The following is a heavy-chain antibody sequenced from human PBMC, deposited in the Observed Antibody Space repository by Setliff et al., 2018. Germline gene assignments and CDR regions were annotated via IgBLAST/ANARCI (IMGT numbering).Heavy chain of an antibody. V-gene: IGHV1-18*01. CDR3: LRLVRYCTKIACQATSGDEV. D-gene: IGHD2-8*01. J-gene: IGHJ4*02. CDR1: GYTLSNSI. Sequence: ASVKVSCKASGYTLSNSILSWVRQAPGQGLEWMGWISAYNGKTYFAQKFQDRITLTTDTSTNTDYLELRGLRSDDTAVYYCLRLVRYCTKIACQATSGDEVWGLGTLVTVS. CDR2: ISAYNGKT.